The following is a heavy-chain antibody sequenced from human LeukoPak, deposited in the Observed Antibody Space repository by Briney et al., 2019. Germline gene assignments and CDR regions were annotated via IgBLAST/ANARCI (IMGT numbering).Heavy chain of an antibody. D-gene: IGHD2-2*01. V-gene: IGHV3-74*01. CDR3: ARRPLPAAISYRFDY. Sequence: GGSLRLSCAVSGFTFSSYWMHWVRQAPGKGLVWVSRINSDGSSTSYADSVKGRFTISRDNAKNTLYLQMNSLRAEDTAVYYCARRPLPAAISYRFDYWGHGTPVTVSS. CDR2: INSDGSST. J-gene: IGHJ4*01. CDR1: GFTFSSYW.